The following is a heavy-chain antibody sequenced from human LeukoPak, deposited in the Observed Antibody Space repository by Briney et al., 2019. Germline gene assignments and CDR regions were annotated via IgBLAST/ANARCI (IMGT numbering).Heavy chain of an antibody. D-gene: IGHD3-16*02. Sequence: GGSLRLSCAASGFTFSSYAMSWVRQAPGKGLEWVSIISTSGGSTYYADSVKGRFTISRDNSKNTLYLQMNSLRAEDTAVYYCAKSQGSYSYTFDYWGQGTLVTASS. V-gene: IGHV3-23*01. CDR2: ISTSGGST. CDR1: GFTFSSYA. CDR3: AKSQGSYSYTFDY. J-gene: IGHJ4*02.